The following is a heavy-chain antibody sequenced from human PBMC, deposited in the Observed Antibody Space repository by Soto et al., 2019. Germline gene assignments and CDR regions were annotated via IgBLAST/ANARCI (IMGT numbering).Heavy chain of an antibody. Sequence: PSETLSLTCSLSGYSISSGYYWGWLRQPPEKGLEWIATIFHSGSTYYNPSLKSRLTLSVDTSKNQFSLKLTSVTAADTAIYYCARAGGSLTPDYRGQGTLVTVSS. CDR2: IFHSGST. CDR3: ARAGGSLTPDY. J-gene: IGHJ4*02. CDR1: GYSISSGYY. V-gene: IGHV4-38-2*02.